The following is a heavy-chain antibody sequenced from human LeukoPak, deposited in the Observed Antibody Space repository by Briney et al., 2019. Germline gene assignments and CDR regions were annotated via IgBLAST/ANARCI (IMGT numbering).Heavy chain of an antibody. D-gene: IGHD1-26*01. CDR3: ARGSPPIVGATSFDP. CDR2: IYHSGST. CDR1: GGSISSGGYY. V-gene: IGHV4-30-2*01. J-gene: IGHJ5*02. Sequence: SETLSLTCTVSGGSISSGGYYWSWIRQPPGKGLEWIGYIYHSGSTYYNPSLKSRVTISVDRSKNQFSLKLSSVTAADTAVYYCARGSPPIVGATSFDPWGQGTLVTVSS.